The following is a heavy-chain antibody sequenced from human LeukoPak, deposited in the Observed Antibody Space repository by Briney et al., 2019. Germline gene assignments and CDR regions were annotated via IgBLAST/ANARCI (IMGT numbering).Heavy chain of an antibody. CDR3: ARDSYYYDSSGYKQLDY. CDR2: INHSGST. D-gene: IGHD3-22*01. V-gene: IGHV4-39*07. J-gene: IGHJ4*02. Sequence: SETLSLTCTVSGGSISSSSYYWGWIRQPPGKGLEWIGEINHSGSTNYNPSLKSRVTISVDTSKNQFSLKLSSVTAADTAVYYCARDSYYYDSSGYKQLDYWGQGTLVTVSS. CDR1: GGSISSSSYY.